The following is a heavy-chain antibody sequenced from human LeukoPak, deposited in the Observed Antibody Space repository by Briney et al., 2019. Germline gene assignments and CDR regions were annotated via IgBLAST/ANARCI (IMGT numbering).Heavy chain of an antibody. D-gene: IGHD5-12*01. CDR1: GYTFTGYY. CDR2: INPNSGAT. J-gene: IGHJ4*02. Sequence: ASVKVSCKASGYTFTGYYIHWVRQAPGQGLEWMVWINPNSGATNSVQKFQGRVTMTRDTSISTAYMELNGLRSDDTAVYYCARPGVTTIPNFDYWGQGTLVTVSS. CDR3: ARPGVTTIPNFDY. V-gene: IGHV1-2*02.